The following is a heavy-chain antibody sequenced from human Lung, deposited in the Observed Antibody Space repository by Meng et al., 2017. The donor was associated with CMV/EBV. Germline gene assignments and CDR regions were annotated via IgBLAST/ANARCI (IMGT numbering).Heavy chain of an antibody. CDR2: ISSSSSYI. J-gene: IGHJ6*02. CDR3: ARAYYYDSIGYYIAPNYYYYGMDV. V-gene: IGHV3-21*01. CDR1: GFTFSSYS. D-gene: IGHD3-22*01. Sequence: GESLKISCAASGFTFSSYSMNWVRQAPGKGLEWVSSISSSSSYIYYADSVKGRFTISRDNAKNSLYLQMNSLRAEDTAVYYCARAYYYDSIGYYIAPNYYYYGMDVWGQGTTVTVSS.